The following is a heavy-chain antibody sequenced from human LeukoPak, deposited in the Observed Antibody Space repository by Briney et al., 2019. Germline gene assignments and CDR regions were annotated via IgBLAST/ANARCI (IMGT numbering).Heavy chain of an antibody. V-gene: IGHV1-69*01. CDR3: ARDHHTIFGVVNLFDY. CDR1: GGTFSSYA. D-gene: IGHD3-3*01. CDR2: IIPIFGTA. J-gene: IGHJ4*02. Sequence: SVKVSCTASGGTFSSYAISWVRQAPGQGLEWMGGIIPIFGTANYAQKFQGRVTITADESTSTAYMELSSLRSEDTAVYYCARDHHTIFGVVNLFDYWGQGTLVTVSS.